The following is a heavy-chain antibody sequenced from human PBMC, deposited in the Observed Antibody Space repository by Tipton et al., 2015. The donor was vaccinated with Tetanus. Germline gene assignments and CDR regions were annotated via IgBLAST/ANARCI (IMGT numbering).Heavy chain of an antibody. V-gene: IGHV4-59*11. CDR3: AGVTAQRTELYFEH. CDR2: IDHSGNT. J-gene: IGHJ1*01. D-gene: IGHD2-8*02. CDR1: GGSLSSLL. Sequence: LRLSCTVSGGSLSSLLWTWTRLSPGKGLEWIGYIDHSGNTNYNPSLRSRVTMSLGTSKNQFSLKVTSVTAADTAVYYCAGVTAQRTELYFEHWGQGTQVTVSS.